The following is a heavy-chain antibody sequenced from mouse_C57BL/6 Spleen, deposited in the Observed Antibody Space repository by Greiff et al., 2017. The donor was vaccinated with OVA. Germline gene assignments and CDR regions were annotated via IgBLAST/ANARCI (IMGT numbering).Heavy chain of an antibody. J-gene: IGHJ4*01. V-gene: IGHV1-82*01. Sequence: VQVVESGPELVKPGASVKISCKASGYAFSSSWMNWVKQRPGKGLEWIGRIYPGDGDTNYNGKFKGKATLTADKSSSTAYMQLSSLTSEDSAVYFCARGGYHSFSAMDYWGQGTSVTVSS. CDR1: GYAFSSSW. CDR2: IYPGDGDT. D-gene: IGHD2-12*01. CDR3: ARGGYHSFSAMDY.